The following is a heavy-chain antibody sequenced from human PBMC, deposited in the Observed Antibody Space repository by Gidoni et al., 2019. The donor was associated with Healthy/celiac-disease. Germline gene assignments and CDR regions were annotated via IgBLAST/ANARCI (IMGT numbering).Heavy chain of an antibody. D-gene: IGHD3-9*01. Sequence: QVQLVQSGAEVKKPGASVKVSCKASGYTFTSYGISWVRPAPGQGLEWMGWISAYNGNTNYAQKLQGRVTMTTDTSTSTAYMELRSLRSDDTAVYYCARDLSNQWLRYFDWLGGYYYGMDVWGQGTTVTVSS. CDR1: GYTFTSYG. CDR3: ARDLSNQWLRYFDWLGGYYYGMDV. J-gene: IGHJ6*02. CDR2: ISAYNGNT. V-gene: IGHV1-18*01.